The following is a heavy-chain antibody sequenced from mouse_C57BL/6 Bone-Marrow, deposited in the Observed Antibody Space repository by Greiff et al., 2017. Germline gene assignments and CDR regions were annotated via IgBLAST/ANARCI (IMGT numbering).Heavy chain of an antibody. CDR2: IHPNSGST. J-gene: IGHJ4*01. Sequence: QVQLQQPGAELVKPGASVKLSCKASGYTFPSYWMNWVKQRHGKGLEWIGMIHPNSGSTNYNEKFKSKATLTVDKSSSTAYMQLLSLTSEDSAVYYCARYGGVGSYYAMYYWGQGASVTVSS. CDR1: GYTFPSYW. CDR3: ARYGGVGSYYAMYY. V-gene: IGHV1-64*01. D-gene: IGHD1-1*02.